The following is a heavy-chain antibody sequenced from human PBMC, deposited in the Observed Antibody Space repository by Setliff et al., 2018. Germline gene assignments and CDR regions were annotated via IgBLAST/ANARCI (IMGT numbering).Heavy chain of an antibody. CDR1: GASLRSGSAY. Sequence: SETLSLTCTVSGASLRSGSAYWGWLRQSAGKGLEWLGRIYTDGTTNYSPSVKSRVTISSDTSKNVFSLRMSSVTAADTAVYFCAKEHVVISFVNNVHHHYGMDVGGPGTTVTSP. CDR2: IYTDGTT. D-gene: IGHD2-21*01. J-gene: IGHJ6*02. CDR3: AKEHVVISFVNNVHHHYGMDV. V-gene: IGHV4-61*02.